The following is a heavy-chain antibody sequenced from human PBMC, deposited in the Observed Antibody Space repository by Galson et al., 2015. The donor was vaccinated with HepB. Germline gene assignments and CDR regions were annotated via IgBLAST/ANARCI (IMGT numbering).Heavy chain of an antibody. V-gene: IGHV4-59*01. CDR1: GGSISSAY. J-gene: IGHJ2*01. CDR3: ARDEYGGNSYWYFDL. D-gene: IGHD4-23*01. CDR2: IYYSGST. Sequence: TLSLTCTVSGGSISSAYWSWIRQPPGKGLEWIGYIYYSGSTNYNPSLRSRVTISVDTSKNQFSLKLSSVTAADTAVYYCARDEYGGNSYWYFDLWGRGTLVTVSS.